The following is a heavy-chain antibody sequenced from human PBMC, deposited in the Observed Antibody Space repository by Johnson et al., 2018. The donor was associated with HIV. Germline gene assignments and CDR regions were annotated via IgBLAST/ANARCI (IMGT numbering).Heavy chain of an antibody. CDR1: GFIFSDYY. CDR3: ARDGTETGPDDAFDI. CDR2: ISSSGRTI. D-gene: IGHD1-1*01. J-gene: IGHJ3*02. V-gene: IGHV3-11*04. Sequence: QVQLVESGGDLVKPGGSLRLSCAASGFIFSDYYMTWIRQAPGKGLESISYISSSGRTIYYADSVKGRFTMSRDNAKKSLYLQMNSLRAEDTAMYYCARDGTETGPDDAFDIWGQGTMVTVSS.